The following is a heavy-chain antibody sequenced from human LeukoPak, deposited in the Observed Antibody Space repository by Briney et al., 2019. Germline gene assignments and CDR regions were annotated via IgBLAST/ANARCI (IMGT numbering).Heavy chain of an antibody. CDR3: ARETIYYGDYLDY. Sequence: SETLSLTCTVSGGSISSSSYYWGWIRQPPGKGLEWIGRIYTSGSTNYNPSLKSRVTISVDTSKNQFSLKLSSVTAADTAVYYCARETIYYGDYLDYWGQGTLVTVSS. D-gene: IGHD4-17*01. CDR2: IYTSGST. CDR1: GGSISSSSYY. V-gene: IGHV4-39*07. J-gene: IGHJ4*02.